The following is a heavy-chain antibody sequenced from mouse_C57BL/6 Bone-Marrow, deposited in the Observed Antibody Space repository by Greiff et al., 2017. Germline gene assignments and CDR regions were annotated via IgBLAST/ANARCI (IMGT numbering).Heavy chain of an antibody. CDR2: FHPYNDDT. V-gene: IGHV1-47*01. J-gene: IGHJ4*01. CDR3: AILWYHGYYAMDY. Sequence: QVQLQQSGAELVKPGASVKMSCKASGYTFTTYPIEWMKQNHGKSLEWIGNFHPYNDDTKYNEKFKGKATLTVEKSSSTVYLELSRLTSDDAAVYYCAILWYHGYYAMDYWGQGTSVTVSS. CDR1: GYTFTTYP. D-gene: IGHD2-1*01.